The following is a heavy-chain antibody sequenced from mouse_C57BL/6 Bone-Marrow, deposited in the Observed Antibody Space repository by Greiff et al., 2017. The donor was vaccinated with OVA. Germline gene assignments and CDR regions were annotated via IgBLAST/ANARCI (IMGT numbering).Heavy chain of an antibody. CDR1: GYTFTEYT. D-gene: IGHD1-1*01. Sequence: VKLQESGAELVKPGASVKLSCKASGYTFTEYTIHWVKQRSGQGLEWIGWFYPGSGSIKYNEKFKDKATLTADKSSSTVYMELSRLTSEDSAVYFCARHEREVLSTTVVAEYFDYWGQGTTLTVSS. CDR3: ARHEREVLSTTVVAEYFDY. CDR2: FYPGSGSI. V-gene: IGHV1-62-2*01. J-gene: IGHJ2*01.